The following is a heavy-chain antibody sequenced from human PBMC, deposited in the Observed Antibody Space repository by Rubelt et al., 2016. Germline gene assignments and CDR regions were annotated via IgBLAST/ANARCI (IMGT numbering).Heavy chain of an antibody. CDR1: GFTLSTYW. V-gene: IGHV3-30*03. CDR3: ARERSI. Sequence: VQLVELGGGLVQPGGSLRLSCAASGFTLSTYWMHWVRQAPGRGLEWVALISSVGSDKYYADSVRGRFTISRENSKNTVYLQMNSLRAEDTAVYYCARERSIWGQGTLVTVSS. CDR2: ISSVGSDK. J-gene: IGHJ4*02.